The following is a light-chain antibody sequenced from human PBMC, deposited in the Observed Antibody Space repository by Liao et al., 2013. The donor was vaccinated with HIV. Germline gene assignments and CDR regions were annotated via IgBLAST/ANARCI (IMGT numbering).Light chain of an antibody. CDR3: QAWDSSSYV. J-gene: IGLJ1*01. CDR2: EDS. V-gene: IGLV3-27*01. Sequence: SYELTQPSSVSVSPGQTARVTCFGNVLANRCARWFQQKPGQAPVLVIYEDSERPSGIPERFSGSSSGTTVTLTISGAQAMDEADYYCQAWDSSSYVFGTGTKVTVL. CDR1: VLANRC.